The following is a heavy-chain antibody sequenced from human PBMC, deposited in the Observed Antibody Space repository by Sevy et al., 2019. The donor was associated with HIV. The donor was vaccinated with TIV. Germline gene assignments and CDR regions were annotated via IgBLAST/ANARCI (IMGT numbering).Heavy chain of an antibody. CDR3: AKALNPALESMIEVIFRTLKGFDV. D-gene: IGHD3-22*01. V-gene: IGHV3-23*01. CDR1: GFTFNTHA. Sequence: GSLRLSCAASGFTFNTHAINWVRQAPGKGLEWVSVISATGSSTYYADSVKGRFTISRDNSKNTLYLQMNSLTADDRAVYYCAKALNPALESMIEVIFRTLKGFDVWGQGTMVTVSS. CDR2: ISATGSST. J-gene: IGHJ3*01.